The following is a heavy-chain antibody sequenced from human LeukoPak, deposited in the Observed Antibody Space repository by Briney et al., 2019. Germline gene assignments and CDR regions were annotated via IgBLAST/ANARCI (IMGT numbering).Heavy chain of an antibody. CDR1: EFTFSTYW. CDR2: INQDGSKI. Sequence: GGSLRLSCAVSEFTFSTYWMTWVRQAPGKGLEWVANINQDGSKINYVDSVRGRFTISRDNAKNSLYLQMSSLRAEDTAVYYCVRDRGFGADDYWGQGTLVTVSS. J-gene: IGHJ4*02. CDR3: VRDRGFGADDY. D-gene: IGHD3-10*01. V-gene: IGHV3-7*01.